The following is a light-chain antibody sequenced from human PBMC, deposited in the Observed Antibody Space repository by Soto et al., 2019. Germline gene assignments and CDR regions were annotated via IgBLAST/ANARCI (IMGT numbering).Light chain of an antibody. CDR1: SXNIGAGYD. CDR2: GNS. Sequence: QSVLTQPPSVSGAPGQRVTISCTGSSXNIGAGYDVHWYQQLPGTAPKVLIYGNSNRPSGVPDRFSGSKSGTSASLAITGLQAEDEADYYCQSYDSSLSGHYVFGTGTKV. J-gene: IGLJ1*01. V-gene: IGLV1-40*01. CDR3: QSYDSSLSGHYV.